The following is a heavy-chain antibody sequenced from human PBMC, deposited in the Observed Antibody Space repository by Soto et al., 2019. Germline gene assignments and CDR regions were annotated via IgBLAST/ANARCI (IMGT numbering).Heavy chain of an antibody. CDR1: GFSLTTSGVG. CDR3: AHRVLRTVFGLVTTTAIYFDF. D-gene: IGHD3-3*01. Sequence: QLTLKESGPTVVKPTETLTLTCTFSGFSLTTSGVGVGWVRQFPGKAPEWLALIYWDDDKRYSTSLKSKLTIPKDTSTNPVVLTMANVDPADTATYYCAHRVLRTVFGLVTTTAIYFDFWGQGTPVVVSS. J-gene: IGHJ4*02. CDR2: IYWDDDK. V-gene: IGHV2-5*02.